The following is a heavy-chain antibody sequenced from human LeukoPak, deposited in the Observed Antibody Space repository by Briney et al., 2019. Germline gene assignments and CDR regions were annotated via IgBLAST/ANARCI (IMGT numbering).Heavy chain of an antibody. CDR2: IWYGGSNK. V-gene: IGHV3-30*02. Sequence: PGGSLRLSCAASGFTFSSYGMHWVRQAPGKGLEWVAVIWYGGSNKYYADSVKGRFTISRDNSKNTLYLQMNSLRAEDTAVYYCAKDNSSGSYYFDYWGQGTLVTVSS. CDR3: AKDNSSGSYYFDY. CDR1: GFTFSSYG. D-gene: IGHD6-19*01. J-gene: IGHJ4*02.